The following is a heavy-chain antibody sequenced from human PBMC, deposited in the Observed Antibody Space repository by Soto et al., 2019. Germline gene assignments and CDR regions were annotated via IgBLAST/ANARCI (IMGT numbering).Heavy chain of an antibody. CDR3: ARDRGSVTTRREYNWFDP. D-gene: IGHD4-17*01. J-gene: IGHJ5*02. CDR2: IYYSGST. V-gene: IGHV4-31*03. CDR1: GGSISSGGYY. Sequence: PSETLSLTCTVSGGSISSGGYYWSWIRQHPGKGLEWIGYIYYSGSTYYNPSLKSRVTISVDTSKNQFSLKLSSVTAADTAVYYCARDRGSVTTRREYNWFDPWGQGTLLTVSS.